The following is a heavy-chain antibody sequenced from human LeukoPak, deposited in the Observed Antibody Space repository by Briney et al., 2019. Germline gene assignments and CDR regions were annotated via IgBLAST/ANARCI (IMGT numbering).Heavy chain of an antibody. D-gene: IGHD3-10*01. J-gene: IGHJ6*03. Sequence: VASVKVSCKAFGGTFSSYGISLVRQAPGQGLEWMGGIIAIVGTPNSAQKFQGRVTITADDSTTTAYMELSRLRSEGTAVYYCARDLGYYMDVWGKGTTVTVSS. V-gene: IGHV1-69*01. CDR1: GGTFSSYG. CDR2: IIAIVGTP. CDR3: ARDLGYYMDV.